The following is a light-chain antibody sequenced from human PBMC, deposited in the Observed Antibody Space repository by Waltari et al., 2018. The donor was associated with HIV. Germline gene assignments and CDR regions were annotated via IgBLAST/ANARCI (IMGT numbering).Light chain of an antibody. CDR1: SSNIGSNT. Sequence: QSVLTQPPSASGTPGQRVTISCSGSSSNIGSNTVNWYQQLPGTAPKLLIYSNNQRPSGVPDGFSGSKSGTSASLAISGLQSEDEADYYCAAWDGSLNGHVVFGGGTKLTVL. CDR2: SNN. J-gene: IGLJ2*01. CDR3: AAWDGSLNGHVV. V-gene: IGLV1-44*01.